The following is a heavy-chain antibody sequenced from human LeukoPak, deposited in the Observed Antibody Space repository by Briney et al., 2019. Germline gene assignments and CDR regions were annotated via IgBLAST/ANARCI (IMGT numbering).Heavy chain of an antibody. J-gene: IGHJ4*02. CDR1: GLTFSSYA. D-gene: IGHD5-12*01. Sequence: GGSLRLSCGASGLTFSSYAMGWVRQAPGKGLEWVSSISGSGDHTYYAASVKGRFTISRDNSKNTLYLQMNSLRAEDTAVYYCARARSSLRFRRGQGTLVTASS. V-gene: IGHV3-23*01. CDR2: ISGSGDHT. CDR3: ARARSSLRFR.